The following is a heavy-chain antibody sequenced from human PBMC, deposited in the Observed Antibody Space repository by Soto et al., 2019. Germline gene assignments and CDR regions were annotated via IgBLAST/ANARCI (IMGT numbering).Heavy chain of an antibody. Sequence: PVKVSCKASGVSFSNFGISWVRQAPGQGLEWMGGIVPVFGRPNYAQRFRGRLTITADESTSTGYMELISLRSDDTAVYYCAREGSGYNFWGQGTQVTVSS. CDR3: AREGSGYNF. J-gene: IGHJ4*02. D-gene: IGHD5-12*01. V-gene: IGHV1-69*13. CDR1: GVSFSNFG. CDR2: IVPVFGRP.